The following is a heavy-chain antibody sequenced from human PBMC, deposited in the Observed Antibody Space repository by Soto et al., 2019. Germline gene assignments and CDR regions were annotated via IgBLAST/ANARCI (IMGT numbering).Heavy chain of an antibody. CDR2: IIPILGIA. V-gene: IGHV1-69*02. CDR1: GGTFSSYT. CDR3: ARANGSGKYYFDY. D-gene: IGHD3-10*01. Sequence: QVQLVQSGAEVKKPGSSVKVSCKASGGTFSSYTISWVRQAPGQGLEWMGRIIPILGIANYAQKFQGRVTITADKSTSTAYMELSSLRSEDTAVYYCARANGSGKYYFDYWGQGTLVTVSS. J-gene: IGHJ4*02.